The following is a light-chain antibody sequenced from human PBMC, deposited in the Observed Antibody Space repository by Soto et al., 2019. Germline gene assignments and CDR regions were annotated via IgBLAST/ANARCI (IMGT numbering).Light chain of an antibody. Sequence: DIVMTQSPDSLPVSLGERATINCKSSQSLLYSSNNKNYLAWYQQKPGQPPKLLIFWASTRESGVPDRFSGSGSGTDFTLTISRLQAEDVAVYYCHQYYYTPYSFGQGTKVEIK. J-gene: IGKJ2*03. CDR3: HQYYYTPYS. CDR2: WAS. V-gene: IGKV4-1*01. CDR1: QSLLYSSNNKNY.